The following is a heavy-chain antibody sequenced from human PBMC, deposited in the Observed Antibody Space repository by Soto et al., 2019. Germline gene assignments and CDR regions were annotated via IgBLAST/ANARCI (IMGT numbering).Heavy chain of an antibody. V-gene: IGHV3-23*01. CDR2: ITDNGGST. CDR3: AKEVYGAARGAMDV. Sequence: EVQLLESGGGLVQPGGSLRLSCAASGFTFSNNVMNWVRQAPGKGLEWVSGITDNGGSTYYADSVKGRCTISTDNSKNTLYLQLNSLRADDTAAYYCAKEVYGAARGAMDVWGQGTTATVSS. J-gene: IGHJ6*02. D-gene: IGHD3-10*01. CDR1: GFTFSNNV.